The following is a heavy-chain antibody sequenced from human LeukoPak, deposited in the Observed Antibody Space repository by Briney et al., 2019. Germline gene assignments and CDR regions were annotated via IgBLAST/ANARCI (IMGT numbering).Heavy chain of an antibody. CDR1: GYTFTGYN. Sequence: ASVKVSCKASGYTFTGYNIHWMRQAPGQGLEWMGWINPNGGGTNYAQNFQGRVTTTMDTSITTVYMEVSGLTPDDTAVYYCARAVRVTTDFDCWGQGTLVTVSS. V-gene: IGHV1-2*02. D-gene: IGHD2-21*02. CDR3: ARAVRVTTDFDC. J-gene: IGHJ4*02. CDR2: INPNGGGT.